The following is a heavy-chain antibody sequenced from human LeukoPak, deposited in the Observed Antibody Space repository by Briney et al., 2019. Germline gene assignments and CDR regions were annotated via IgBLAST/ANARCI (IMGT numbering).Heavy chain of an antibody. CDR3: ASFGTPKSGYDFDY. V-gene: IGHV1-8*01. J-gene: IGHJ4*02. CDR2: MNPNSGNT. CDR1: GYTFTSYD. Sequence: APVKVSCKASGYTFTSYDINWVRQATGQGLEWMGWMNPNSGNTGYAQKFQGRVTMTRNTSISTAYMELSSLRSEDTAVYYCASFGTPKSGYDFDYWGQGTLVTVSS. D-gene: IGHD5-12*01.